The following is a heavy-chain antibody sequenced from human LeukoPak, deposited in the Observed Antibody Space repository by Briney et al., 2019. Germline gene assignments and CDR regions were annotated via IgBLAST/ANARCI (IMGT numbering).Heavy chain of an antibody. CDR3: ARDFTSRKEWIQLWLSRDYGMDV. Sequence: GASVKVSCKASGYTFTSYYMHWVRQAPGQGLEWMGIINPSGGSTSYAQKFQGRVTMTRDTSTSTVYMELSSLRSEDTAVYYCARDFTSRKEWIQLWLSRDYGMDVWGQGTTVTVSS. CDR2: INPSGGST. D-gene: IGHD5-18*01. J-gene: IGHJ6*02. V-gene: IGHV1-46*01. CDR1: GYTFTSYY.